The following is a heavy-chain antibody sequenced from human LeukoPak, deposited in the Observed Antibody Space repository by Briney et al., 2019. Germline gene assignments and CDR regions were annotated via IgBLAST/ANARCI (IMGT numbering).Heavy chain of an antibody. J-gene: IGHJ4*02. V-gene: IGHV3-20*01. CDR1: GFTFDAYG. CDR3: ARTRYSGSYGGADY. Sequence: PGGSLRLSCAASGFTFDAYGMTWVRQAPGKGLEWVSCINWNGGTTGYADSVKGRFTISRDNAKNSLYLQMSSLRAEDTALYHCARTRYSGSYGGADYWGQGTLVTVSS. D-gene: IGHD1-26*01. CDR2: INWNGGTT.